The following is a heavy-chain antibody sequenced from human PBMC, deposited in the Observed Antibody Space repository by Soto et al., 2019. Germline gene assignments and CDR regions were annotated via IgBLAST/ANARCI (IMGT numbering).Heavy chain of an antibody. V-gene: IGHV4-31*03. D-gene: IGHD2-15*01. CDR2: MYYSGST. J-gene: IGHJ4*02. CDR3: ARGGSGVVVAAALDY. CDR1: GGSISSGGYY. Sequence: SETLSLTCTVSGGSISSGGYYWSWIRQHPGKGLEWIGYMYYSGSTYYNTSLKSRVTISVDTSKNQFSLKLSSVTAADTAVYYCARGGSGVVVAAALDYWGQGTQVTVSS.